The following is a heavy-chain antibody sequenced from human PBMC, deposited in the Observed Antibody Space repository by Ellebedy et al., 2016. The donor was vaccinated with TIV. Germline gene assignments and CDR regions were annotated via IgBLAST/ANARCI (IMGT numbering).Heavy chain of an antibody. V-gene: IGHV3-21*06. Sequence: GESLKISCAASGFTFNSRRMNWLRQAPGKGLEWVSSISGNPQFLEYTDSVRGRFTISRDNAKNVLSLQMDSLRAEATAVYYCATDRGEAGLLSFFDYWGRGTLVTVST. J-gene: IGHJ4*02. CDR1: GFTFNSRR. CDR3: ATDRGEAGLLSFFDY. CDR2: ISGNPQFL. D-gene: IGHD2/OR15-2a*01.